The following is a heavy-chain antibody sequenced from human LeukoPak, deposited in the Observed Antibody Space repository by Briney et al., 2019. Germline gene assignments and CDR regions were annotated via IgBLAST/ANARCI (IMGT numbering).Heavy chain of an antibody. D-gene: IGHD4-17*01. CDR3: AKYDYGAPDAFDF. CDR2: IKSKTDGGTT. CDR1: GFTFSNAW. Sequence: GGSLRLSCAASGFTFSNAWMSWVRQAPGKGLEWVGRIKSKTDGGTTDYAAPVKGRFTISRDDSKNTLYLQMNSLRAEDTAVYYCAKYDYGAPDAFDFWGQGTMVTVSS. J-gene: IGHJ3*01. V-gene: IGHV3-15*01.